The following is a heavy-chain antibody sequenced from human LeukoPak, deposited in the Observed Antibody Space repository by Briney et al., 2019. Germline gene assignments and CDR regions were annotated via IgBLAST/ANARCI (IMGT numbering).Heavy chain of an antibody. Sequence: GWSLRLSCGASGFTFSNYAMHWVRQAPGKGLEWVAVISNDTINKFHADSVKDRFTISRENSENTLYLQMNSLIAEDTAVYYCARGVGVGATSGYYFDYWGQGTLVTVSS. CDR1: GFTFSNYA. J-gene: IGHJ4*02. CDR3: ARGVGVGATSGYYFDY. D-gene: IGHD1-26*01. CDR2: ISNDTINK. V-gene: IGHV3-30-3*01.